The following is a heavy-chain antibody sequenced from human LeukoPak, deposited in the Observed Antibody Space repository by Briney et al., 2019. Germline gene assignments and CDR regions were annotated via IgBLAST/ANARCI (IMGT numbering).Heavy chain of an antibody. J-gene: IGHJ3*02. CDR3: ARDPNYYDSSGWDYAFDI. CDR1: GFTFSSYG. D-gene: IGHD3-22*01. Sequence: PGGSLRLSCAASGFTFSSYGMHWVRQAPGKGLEWVAVISYDGSNKYYADSVKGRFTISRDNSKNTLYLQMNSLRAEDTAVYYCARDPNYYDSSGWDYAFDIWGQGTMVTVSS. CDR2: ISYDGSNK. V-gene: IGHV3-30*03.